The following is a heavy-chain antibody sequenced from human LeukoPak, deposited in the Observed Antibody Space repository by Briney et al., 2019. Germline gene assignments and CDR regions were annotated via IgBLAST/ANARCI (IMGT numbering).Heavy chain of an antibody. CDR1: GYTFTGYY. CDR2: INPSGGST. Sequence: ASVKVSCKASGYTFTGYYMHWVRQAPGQGLEWMGIINPSGGSTSYAQKFQGRVTMTRDMSTSTVYMELSSLRSEDTAVYYCAREPRVGGNSGYAFDIWGQGTMVTVSS. J-gene: IGHJ3*02. D-gene: IGHD4-23*01. V-gene: IGHV1-46*01. CDR3: AREPRVGGNSGYAFDI.